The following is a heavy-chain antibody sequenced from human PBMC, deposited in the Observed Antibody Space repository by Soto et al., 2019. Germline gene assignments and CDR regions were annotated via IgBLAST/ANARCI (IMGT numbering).Heavy chain of an antibody. Sequence: QVQLVQSGAEVKKPGSSVKVSCKASGGTFSSYTISWVRQAPGQGLEWMGRIIPILGIANYAQKFQGRVTITPDKSTSTAYMELRSLRSEDTAVYDCARAPSGYDYSGAFDIWGQGTMVTVSS. CDR1: GGTFSSYT. CDR2: IIPILGIA. V-gene: IGHV1-69*02. J-gene: IGHJ3*02. CDR3: ARAPSGYDYSGAFDI. D-gene: IGHD5-12*01.